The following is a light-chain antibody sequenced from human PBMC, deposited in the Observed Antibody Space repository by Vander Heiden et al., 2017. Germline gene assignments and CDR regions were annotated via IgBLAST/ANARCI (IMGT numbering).Light chain of an antibody. V-gene: IGKV1-9*01. CDR3: LQLNSYPRT. CDR2: AAS. J-gene: IGKJ1*01. CDR1: QGISSY. Sequence: DIQLTQSPSFLSASVGDRVTITCRASQGISSYLAWYQQKPGKAPKLLIYAASTLQSGVPSTFSGSGSGTEFTLTIISLQPEDFATYYCLQLNSYPRTFGPGINVGIK.